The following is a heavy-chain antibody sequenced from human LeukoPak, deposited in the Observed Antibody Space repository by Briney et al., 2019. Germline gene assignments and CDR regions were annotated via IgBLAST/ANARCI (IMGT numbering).Heavy chain of an antibody. J-gene: IGHJ4*02. D-gene: IGHD3-10*01. CDR2: FDPEDGET. V-gene: IGHV1-24*01. CDR3: ATGDTVRHLPFDY. Sequence: GASVKVSCKVSGYTLTKLCMHWVRQAPGKGLGWRGGFDPEDGETIYAQKFQGRVTMTEDTSTDTAYMELSSLRSEDTAVYYCATGDTVRHLPFDYWGQGTLVTVSS. CDR1: GYTLTKLC.